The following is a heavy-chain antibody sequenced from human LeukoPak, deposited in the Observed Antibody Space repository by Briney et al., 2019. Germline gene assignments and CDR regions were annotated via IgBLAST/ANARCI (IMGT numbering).Heavy chain of an antibody. Sequence: TGGSLRLSCAASGLTFSSYGMHWVRQAPGKGLEWVAFIRFDGSNKYYADSVKGRFTISRDNSKDTLYLQMNSLRAEDTAVYYCAKDLRWRPGLSVVPAAMDYWGQGTLVTVSS. CDR1: GLTFSSYG. CDR2: IRFDGSNK. CDR3: AKDLRWRPGLSVVPAAMDY. J-gene: IGHJ4*02. V-gene: IGHV3-30*02. D-gene: IGHD2-2*01.